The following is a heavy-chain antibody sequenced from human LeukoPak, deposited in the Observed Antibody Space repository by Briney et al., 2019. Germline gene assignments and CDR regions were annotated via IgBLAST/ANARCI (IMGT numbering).Heavy chain of an antibody. J-gene: IGHJ4*02. V-gene: IGHV3-66*01. CDR3: AREKLRLFLDY. CDR2: IYSGGST. CDR1: GFTFSDYY. D-gene: IGHD5-18*01. Sequence: GGSLRLSCAASGFTFSDYYMSWVRQAPGKGLEWVSVIYSGGSTYYADSVKGRFTVSRDNSKNTLYLQMNSLRAEDTAVYYCAREKLRLFLDYWGQGTLVTVSS.